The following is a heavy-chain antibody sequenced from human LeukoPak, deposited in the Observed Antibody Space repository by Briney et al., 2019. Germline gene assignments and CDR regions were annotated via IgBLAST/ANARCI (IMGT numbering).Heavy chain of an antibody. Sequence: SETLSLTCAVYGGSFSGYYWGWIRQPPGKGLEWIGSIYHSGSTYYNPSLKSRVTISVDTSKNQFSLKLSSVTAADTAVYYCATGLYGDYEDAFDIWGQGTMVTVSS. V-gene: IGHV4-38-2*01. CDR2: IYHSGST. D-gene: IGHD4-17*01. CDR3: ATGLYGDYEDAFDI. CDR1: GGSFSGYY. J-gene: IGHJ3*02.